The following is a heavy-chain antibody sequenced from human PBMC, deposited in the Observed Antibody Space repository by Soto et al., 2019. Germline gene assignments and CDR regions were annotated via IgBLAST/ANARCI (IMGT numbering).Heavy chain of an antibody. CDR1: GYTFTSYA. D-gene: IGHD6-6*01. Sequence: ASVKVSCKASGYTFTSYAMHWVRQAPGQRLEWMGWINAGNGNTKYSQKFQGRVTITRDTSASTAYMELSSLRSEDTAVYYCARVGGEQLAGGFYYYYYMDVWGTGTTVNVSS. CDR2: INAGNGNT. CDR3: ARVGGEQLAGGFYYYYYMDV. V-gene: IGHV1-3*01. J-gene: IGHJ6*03.